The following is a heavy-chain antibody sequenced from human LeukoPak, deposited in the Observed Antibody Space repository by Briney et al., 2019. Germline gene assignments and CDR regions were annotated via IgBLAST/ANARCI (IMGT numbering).Heavy chain of an antibody. CDR3: ARGRVILWFGESQTSYYYYYMDV. Sequence: SETLSLTCTVSGGSISSSSYYWGWIRQPPGKGLEWIGSIYHSGSTYYNPSLKSRVTIAVETSKNQFSLKLSSVTAADTAVYYCARGRVILWFGESQTSYYYYYMDVWGKGTTVTVSS. J-gene: IGHJ6*03. CDR1: GGSISSSSYY. CDR2: IYHSGST. V-gene: IGHV4-39*07. D-gene: IGHD3-10*01.